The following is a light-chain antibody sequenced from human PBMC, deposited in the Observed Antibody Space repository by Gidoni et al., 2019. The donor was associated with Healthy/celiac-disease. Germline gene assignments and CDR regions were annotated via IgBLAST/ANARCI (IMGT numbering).Light chain of an antibody. V-gene: IGKV3-20*01. CDR3: QQYGSSLLFT. CDR1: QSVSSSY. J-gene: IGKJ3*01. Sequence: DIVLTQSPGTLSLSPGERATLSCRASQSVSSSYLAWYQQKPGQAPRLLIYGASSRATGIPDRFSGSGSGTDFTLTISRLAPEDFAVYYCQQYGSSLLFTFGPGTKVDIK. CDR2: GAS.